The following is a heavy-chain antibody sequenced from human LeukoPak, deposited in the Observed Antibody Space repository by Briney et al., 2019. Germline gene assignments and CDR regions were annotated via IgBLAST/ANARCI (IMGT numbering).Heavy chain of an antibody. V-gene: IGHV1-2*02. Sequence: ASVKVSCKASGYTFTGYYMHWVRQAPGQGLEWMGWINPNSGGTNYAQKFQGRVTMTRDTSINTAYMDLSRLTSDDTAVYYCATALITDSVDCWGQGTLVTVSS. CDR1: GYTFTGYY. D-gene: IGHD3-16*01. CDR2: INPNSGGT. J-gene: IGHJ4*02. CDR3: ATALITDSVDC.